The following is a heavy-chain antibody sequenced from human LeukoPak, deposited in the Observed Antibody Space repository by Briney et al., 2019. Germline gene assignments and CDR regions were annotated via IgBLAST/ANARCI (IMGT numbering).Heavy chain of an antibody. CDR1: GFTFSSYA. CDR2: VSSNGAKT. J-gene: IGHJ4*02. V-gene: IGHV3-23*01. Sequence: PGGSLGLSCAASGFTFSSYAITWVRQAPGKGLEWVSAVSSNGAKTYYADSVKGRFTISRDNSKNTLYLQMNSLRAEDTAVYYCAKDFGWPFDYWGQGTLVTVSS. CDR3: AKDFGWPFDY. D-gene: IGHD6-19*01.